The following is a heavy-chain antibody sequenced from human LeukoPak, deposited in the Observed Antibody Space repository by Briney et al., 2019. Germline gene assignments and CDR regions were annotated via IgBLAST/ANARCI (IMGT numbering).Heavy chain of an antibody. CDR3: GSGPRSSASY. J-gene: IGHJ4*02. Sequence: GGSLRLSCEASGFTFTSYEFNWVRQAPGKGLEWVSYISNTGGDIYYADSVKGRFTISRDNAQNSLYLQMNSLRVEDTAIYYCGSGPRSSASYWGQGTLVAVSS. V-gene: IGHV3-48*03. CDR1: GFTFTSYE. CDR2: ISNTGGDI.